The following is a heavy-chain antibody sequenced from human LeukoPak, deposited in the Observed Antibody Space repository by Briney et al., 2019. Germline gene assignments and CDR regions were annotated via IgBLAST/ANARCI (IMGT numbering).Heavy chain of an antibody. CDR2: IYYSGST. V-gene: IGHV4-59*01. Sequence: SETLSLTCTVSGGSISSYYWSWIRQPPGKGLEWIGYIYYSGSTNYNPSLKSRVTISVDTSKNQFSLKLSSVTAADTAAYYCARDQGDGYSPLDYWGQGTLVTVSS. CDR3: ARDQGDGYSPLDY. J-gene: IGHJ4*02. D-gene: IGHD5-24*01. CDR1: GGSISSYY.